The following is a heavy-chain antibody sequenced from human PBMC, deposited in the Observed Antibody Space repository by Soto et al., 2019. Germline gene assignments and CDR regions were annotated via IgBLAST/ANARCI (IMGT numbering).Heavy chain of an antibody. CDR3: AKDKIAVAGIYYFDY. Sequence: GGSLRLSCAASGFTFSTSWMNWVRQAPGKGLEWVAGIKEDGSEKYYADSVKGRFTISRDNSKNTLYLQMNSLRAEDTAVYYCAKDKIAVAGIYYFDYWGQGTLVTVSS. D-gene: IGHD6-19*01. J-gene: IGHJ4*02. V-gene: IGHV3-7*01. CDR1: GFTFSTSW. CDR2: IKEDGSEK.